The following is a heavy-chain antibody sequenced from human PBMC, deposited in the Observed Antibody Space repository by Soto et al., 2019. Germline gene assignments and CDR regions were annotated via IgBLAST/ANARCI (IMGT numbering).Heavy chain of an antibody. Sequence: SETLSLTCTVSGGSISSYYWSWIRQPPGKGLEWIGYIYYSGSTNYNPSLKSRVTISVDTSKNQFSLKPSSVTAADTAVYYCARGRGGVGHDYVWGSYRLDYWGQGTLVTVSS. D-gene: IGHD3-16*02. CDR2: IYYSGST. V-gene: IGHV4-59*01. CDR3: ARGRGGVGHDYVWGSYRLDY. CDR1: GGSISSYY. J-gene: IGHJ4*02.